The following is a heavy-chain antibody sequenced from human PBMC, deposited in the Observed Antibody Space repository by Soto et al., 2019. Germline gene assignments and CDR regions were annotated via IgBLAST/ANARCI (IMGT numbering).Heavy chain of an antibody. V-gene: IGHV4-30-4*01. CDR1: GGSISSGDYY. J-gene: IGHJ4*02. CDR3: AKTIEMASIRPFDC. Sequence: PSETLSLTCTVSGGSISSGDYYWSWIRQPPGKGLEWIGYIYYSGSTYYNPSLKSRVTISVDTSKNQFSLKLSSVTAADTAAYYCAKTIEMASIRPFDCWGQGTLVTVSS. D-gene: IGHD5-12*01. CDR2: IYYSGST.